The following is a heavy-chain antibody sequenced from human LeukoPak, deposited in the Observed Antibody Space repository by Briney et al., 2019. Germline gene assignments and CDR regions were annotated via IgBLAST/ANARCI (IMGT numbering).Heavy chain of an antibody. CDR1: GFTFSSYA. J-gene: IGHJ4*02. CDR3: AKDRACGQWNCQGSDY. CDR2: ISGTDYST. D-gene: IGHD1-7*01. V-gene: IGHV3-23*01. Sequence: GGSLRLSCAASGFTFSSYAMSWVRQAPGKGLEWVSTISGTDYSTYYADSVKGRFTISRDNSKNTLYLQMNSLRAEDTAVYYCAKDRACGQWNCQGSDYWGQGTLVTVSS.